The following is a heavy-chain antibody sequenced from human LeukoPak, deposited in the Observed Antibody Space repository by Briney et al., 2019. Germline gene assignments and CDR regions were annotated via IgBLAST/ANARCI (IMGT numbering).Heavy chain of an antibody. J-gene: IGHJ4*02. CDR1: GYSISSGYH. V-gene: IGHV4-38-2*02. Sequence: SETLSLTCTVSGYSISSGYHWGWIRQPPGKGLEWIGSIYHSGSTYYNPSLKSRVTISVDTSKNQFSLKLSSVTAADTAVYYCARDKITGTTRDFDYWGQGTLVTVSS. CDR2: IYHSGST. CDR3: ARDKITGTTRDFDY. D-gene: IGHD1-7*01.